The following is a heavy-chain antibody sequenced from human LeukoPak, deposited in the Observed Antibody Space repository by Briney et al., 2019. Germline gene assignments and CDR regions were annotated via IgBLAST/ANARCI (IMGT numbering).Heavy chain of an antibody. CDR2: IKSKTDGGTT. D-gene: IGHD3-10*01. Sequence: GGPLRVSCAASGLSLSNAWMSWVRQAPGKGLEWVGRIKSKTDGGTTDYAAPVKGRFTISRDDSKNTLYLQMNSLKTEDTAVYYCTTRLSQDYGSGTNWFDPWGQGTLVTVSS. CDR3: TTRLSQDYGSGTNWFDP. J-gene: IGHJ5*02. V-gene: IGHV3-15*01. CDR1: GLSLSNAW.